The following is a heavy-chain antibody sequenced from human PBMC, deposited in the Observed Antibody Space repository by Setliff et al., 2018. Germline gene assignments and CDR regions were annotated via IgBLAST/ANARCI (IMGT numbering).Heavy chain of an antibody. J-gene: IGHJ3*02. CDR1: GGSISSGGYY. CDR3: ARESQGLRGFDI. Sequence: SETLSLTCTVSGGSISSGGYYWSWIRQHPGKGLEWIGYIYYSGSTYYNPSLKSRVTISVDTSKNQFSLKLSSMTAADTAVYYCARESQGLRGFDIWGQGTMVTVSS. CDR2: IYYSGST. V-gene: IGHV4-31*03. D-gene: IGHD4-17*01.